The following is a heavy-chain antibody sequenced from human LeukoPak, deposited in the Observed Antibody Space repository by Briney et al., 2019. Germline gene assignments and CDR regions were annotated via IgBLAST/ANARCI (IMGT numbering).Heavy chain of an antibody. D-gene: IGHD6-13*01. CDR2: IHTSGST. Sequence: SETLSLTCTVSGGSMGTYYWSWIRKTAGKGLEWIGHIHTSGSTKYNPSLKSRVTMSVDTSKNKFSLKLTSVTAADTAVYYCARIIVAAADRGWFDPWGQGTLVTVSS. CDR1: GGSMGTYY. J-gene: IGHJ5*02. CDR3: ARIIVAAADRGWFDP. V-gene: IGHV4-4*07.